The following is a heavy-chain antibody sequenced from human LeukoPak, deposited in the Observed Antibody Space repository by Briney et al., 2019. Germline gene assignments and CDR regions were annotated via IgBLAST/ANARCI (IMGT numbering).Heavy chain of an antibody. V-gene: IGHV1-2*02. J-gene: IGHJ1*01. Sequence: ASVKVSCKASGYTFTGYYMHWVRQAPGQGLEWMGWINPNSGGTNYAQKFQGRVTMTRDTSISTAYMELSRLRSDDTAVYYCATASGSYYAEYFQHWGRGTLVTVST. CDR2: INPNSGGT. CDR1: GYTFTGYY. CDR3: ATASGSYYAEYFQH. D-gene: IGHD1-26*01.